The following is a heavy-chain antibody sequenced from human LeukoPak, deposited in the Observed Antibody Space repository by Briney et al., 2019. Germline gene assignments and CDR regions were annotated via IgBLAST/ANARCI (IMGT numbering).Heavy chain of an antibody. CDR2: ISASANST. Sequence: GGSLRLSCAASGFTFSNYAMSWVRQAPGKGPEWVSGISASANSTYYADSVQGRFIISRDNSKNNLYLQMNSLRVDDMAVYYCARGPSCTSTSCYVIGALDIWGLGTTVTVSS. J-gene: IGHJ3*02. CDR3: ARGPSCTSTSCYVIGALDI. V-gene: IGHV3-23*01. D-gene: IGHD2-2*01. CDR1: GFTFSNYA.